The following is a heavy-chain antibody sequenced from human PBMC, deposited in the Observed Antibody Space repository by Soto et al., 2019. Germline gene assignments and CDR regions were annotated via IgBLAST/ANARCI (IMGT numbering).Heavy chain of an antibody. J-gene: IGHJ6*02. V-gene: IGHV3-30-3*01. CDR1: GFTFSSYA. Sequence: SLRLSCAASGFTFSSYAMHWVRQAPGKGLEWVAVISYDGSNKYYADSVKGRFTISRDNSKNTLYLQMNSLRAEDTAVYYCARDRVEGYYYYGMDVWGQGTTVTVSS. CDR3: ARDRVEGYYYYGMDV. CDR2: ISYDGSNK. D-gene: IGHD2-21*01.